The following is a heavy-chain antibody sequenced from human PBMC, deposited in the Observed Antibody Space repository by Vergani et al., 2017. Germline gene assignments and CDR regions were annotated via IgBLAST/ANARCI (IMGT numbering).Heavy chain of an antibody. J-gene: IGHJ2*01. V-gene: IGHV4-39*01. CDR3: ASLIGYSSGWNWYFDL. D-gene: IGHD6-19*01. Sequence: QVQLQESGPGLVKPSETLSLTCTVSGGSISSSSYYWGWIRQPPGKGLEWIGSIYYSGRTYYNPSLKSRVTISVDTSKNQFSLKLSSVTAADTAVYYCASLIGYSSGWNWYFDLWGRGTLVTVSS. CDR1: GGSISSSSYY. CDR2: IYYSGRT.